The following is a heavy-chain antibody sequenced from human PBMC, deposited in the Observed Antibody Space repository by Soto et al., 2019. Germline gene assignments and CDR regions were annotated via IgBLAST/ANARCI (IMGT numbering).Heavy chain of an antibody. J-gene: IGHJ6*02. Sequence: GGSLRLSCAASGFTFSNAWMNWVRQAPGKGLEWVGRIKSKTDGGTTDYAAPVKGRFTISRDDSKNTLYLQMNSLKTEDTAVYYCTTDPHSSSVVWYYGVDVWGQGTTVTVSS. CDR3: TTDPHSSSVVWYYGVDV. CDR1: GFTFSNAW. V-gene: IGHV3-15*07. D-gene: IGHD6-13*01. CDR2: IKSKTDGGTT.